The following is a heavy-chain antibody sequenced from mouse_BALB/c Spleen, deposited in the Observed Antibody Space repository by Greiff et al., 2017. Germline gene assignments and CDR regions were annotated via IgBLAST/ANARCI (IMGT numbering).Heavy chain of an antibody. J-gene: IGHJ3*01. CDR2: ISSGGSYT. Sequence: EVQLVESGGGLVKPGGSLKLSCAASGFTFSSYAMSWVRQSPEKRLEWVAEISSGGSYTYYPDTVTGRFTISRDNAKNTLYLEMSSLRSEDTAMYYCARDQDYGSGAYWGQGTLVTVSA. D-gene: IGHD1-1*01. CDR3: ARDQDYGSGAY. V-gene: IGHV5-9-4*01. CDR1: GFTFSSYA.